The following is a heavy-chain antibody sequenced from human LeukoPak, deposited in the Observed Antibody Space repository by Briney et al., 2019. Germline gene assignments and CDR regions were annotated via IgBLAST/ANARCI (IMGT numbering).Heavy chain of an antibody. CDR2: INPSGGST. V-gene: IGHV1-46*01. CDR3: ARDLSEHPRRSYYVKPQGLDY. J-gene: IGHJ4*02. Sequence: ASVKASCKASGYTFTSYYMHWVRQAPGQGLEWMGIINPSGGSTSYAQKFQGRLTMTRDTSTSTVYMELSSLRSEDTAVYYCARDLSEHPRRSYYVKPQGLDYWGQGTLVTVSS. D-gene: IGHD1-26*01. CDR1: GYTFTSYY.